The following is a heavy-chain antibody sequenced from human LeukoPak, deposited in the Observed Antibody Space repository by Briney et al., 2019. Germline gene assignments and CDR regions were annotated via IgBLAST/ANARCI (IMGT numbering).Heavy chain of an antibody. Sequence: PGGSLRLSCAASGFTFSTASGFTFSTYWMSWVRQAPGKGLEWVANIKQDGSEQYYVDSVKGRFTISRDNAKNSLYLQMNSLRAEDTAVYYCARDRLWSYGGNPGYFDYWGQGTLVTVSS. D-gene: IGHD4-23*01. V-gene: IGHV3-7*01. CDR2: IKQDGSEQ. CDR3: ARDRLWSYGGNPGYFDY. CDR1: GFTFSTYW. J-gene: IGHJ4*02.